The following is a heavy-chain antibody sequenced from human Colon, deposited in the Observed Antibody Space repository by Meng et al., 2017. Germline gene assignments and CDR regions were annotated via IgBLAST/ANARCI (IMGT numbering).Heavy chain of an antibody. Sequence: GGSLRLSCAASGFTFSSYWMHWVRQVPGKGLVWVSRINGDGSSISYADSVKGRFTNSRDNAKNTLYLQMNSLRAEDTAVYYCARDGGHRADSWGQGTLVTVSS. CDR3: ARDGGHRADS. CDR2: INGDGSSI. CDR1: GFTFSSYW. V-gene: IGHV3-74*01. J-gene: IGHJ4*02. D-gene: IGHD2-15*01.